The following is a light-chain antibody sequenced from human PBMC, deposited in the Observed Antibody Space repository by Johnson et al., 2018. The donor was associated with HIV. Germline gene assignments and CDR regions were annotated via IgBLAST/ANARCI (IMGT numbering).Light chain of an antibody. CDR1: SSNIGNNY. J-gene: IGLJ1*01. CDR2: DNN. CDR3: GTWDSNLFVYV. V-gene: IGLV1-51*01. Sequence: QSVLTQPPSVSAAPGQRVTISCSGSSSNIGNNYVSWYQHLPGTAPKLLIYDNNKRPSGLPDRFSGSKSGTSATLGITGLQTGDEADYYGGTWDSNLFVYVFGTGTKVSVL.